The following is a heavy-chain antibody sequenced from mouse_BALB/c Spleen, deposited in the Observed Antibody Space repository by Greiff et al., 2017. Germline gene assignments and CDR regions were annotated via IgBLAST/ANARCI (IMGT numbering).Heavy chain of an antibody. V-gene: IGHV3-6*02. CDR1: GYSITSGYF. D-gene: IGHD1-2*01. CDR2: ISYDGSN. J-gene: IGHJ4*01. Sequence: EVKLMESGPGLVKPSQSLSLSCSVTGYSITSGYFWNWIRQLPGNKLEWMGYISYDGSNNYNPSFKNRISITRDTSKNQFFLKLNSVTTEDTATYYVSVTTATSAMDYWGQGTSVTVSS. CDR3: SVTTATSAMDY.